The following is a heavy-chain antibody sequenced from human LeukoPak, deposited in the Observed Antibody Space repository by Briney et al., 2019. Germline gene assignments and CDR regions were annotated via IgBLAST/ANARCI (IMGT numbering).Heavy chain of an antibody. V-gene: IGHV3-7*03. D-gene: IGHD4-23*01. CDR2: IKQDGSEK. CDR1: GFTFSSYW. CDR3: AKGIYGGWTPHAFDI. J-gene: IGHJ3*02. Sequence: GGSLRLSCAASGFTFSSYWMSWVRQAPGKGLEWVANIKQDGSEKYYADSVKGRFTISRDNAKNSLYLQMNSLRAEDMALYYCAKGIYGGWTPHAFDIWGQGTMVTVSS.